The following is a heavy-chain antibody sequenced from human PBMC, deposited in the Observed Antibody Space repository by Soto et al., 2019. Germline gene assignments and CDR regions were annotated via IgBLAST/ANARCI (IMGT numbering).Heavy chain of an antibody. J-gene: IGHJ3*02. CDR1: GGSIRTSY. CDR3: ARDAFDI. Sequence: SETLSLTCTVSGGSIRTSYWSWIRQPPGKGLEWIGYTYNSGSTNYNPSIKSRVTISVDTSKNQFSLHLSSVTAADTAVYYCARDAFDIWGQGTMVT. V-gene: IGHV4-59*01. CDR2: TYNSGST.